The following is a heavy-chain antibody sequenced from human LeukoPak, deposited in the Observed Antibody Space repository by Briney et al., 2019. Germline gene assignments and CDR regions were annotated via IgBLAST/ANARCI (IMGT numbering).Heavy chain of an antibody. CDR2: INWNGNST. V-gene: IGHV3-20*04. Sequence: GGPLRLSCTASGFTFDDYGMSWVRQAPGKGLEWVSAINWNGNSTGYADSVKGRFTISRDNAKNSLYLQMNSLRAEDTALYYCARSLGRRRIAAAGMDYFDYWGQGTLVTVSS. CDR1: GFTFDDYG. CDR3: ARSLGRRRIAAAGMDYFDY. J-gene: IGHJ4*02. D-gene: IGHD6-13*01.